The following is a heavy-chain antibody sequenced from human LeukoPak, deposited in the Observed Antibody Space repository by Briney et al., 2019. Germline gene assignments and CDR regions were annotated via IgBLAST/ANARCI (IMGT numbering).Heavy chain of an antibody. V-gene: IGHV3-15*01. D-gene: IGHD2-2*01. CDR3: TTERVVVPVLEYYYYMDV. CDR1: GFTFSNAW. J-gene: IGHJ6*03. Sequence: GGSLRLSCAASGFTFSNAWMSWVRQAPGKGLEWVGRIKSKTDGGTTDYAAPVKGRFTISRDDSKNTLYLQMNSLKTEDTAVYYCTTERVVVPVLEYYYYMDVWGKGTTVTVSS. CDR2: IKSKTDGGTT.